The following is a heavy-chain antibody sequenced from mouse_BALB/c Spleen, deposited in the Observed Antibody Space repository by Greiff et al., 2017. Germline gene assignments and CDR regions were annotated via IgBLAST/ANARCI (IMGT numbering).Heavy chain of an antibody. Sequence: EVQLQQSGAELVRPGALVKLSCKASGFNIKDYYMHWVKQRPEQGLEWIGWIDPENGNTIYDPKFQGKASITADTSSNTAYLQLSSLTSEDTAVYYCASRRVYYGSSDYWGQGTTLTVSS. J-gene: IGHJ2*01. CDR3: ASRRVYYGSSDY. D-gene: IGHD1-1*01. CDR2: IDPENGNT. V-gene: IGHV14-1*02. CDR1: GFNIKDYY.